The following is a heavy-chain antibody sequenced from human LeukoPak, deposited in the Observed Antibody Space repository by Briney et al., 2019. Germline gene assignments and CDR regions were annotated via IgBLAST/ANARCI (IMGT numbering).Heavy chain of an antibody. D-gene: IGHD3-3*01. V-gene: IGHV4-30-4*08. CDR2: IYYSGST. Sequence: SETLSLTCTVSGGSISSGDYYWSWIRQPPGMGLEWIGYIYYSGSTYYNPSLKSRVTISVDTSKNQFSLKLSSVTAADTAVYYCARGEGGYYSDYWGQGTLVTVSS. CDR1: GGSISSGDYY. CDR3: ARGEGGYYSDY. J-gene: IGHJ4*02.